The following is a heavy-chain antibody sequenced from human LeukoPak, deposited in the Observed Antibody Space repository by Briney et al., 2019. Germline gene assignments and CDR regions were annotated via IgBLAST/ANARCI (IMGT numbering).Heavy chain of an antibody. J-gene: IGHJ6*02. V-gene: IGHV4-34*01. CDR2: INHSGGT. CDR1: GGSFSGYY. D-gene: IGHD6-13*01. Sequence: SETLSLTCAVYGGSFSGYYWSWIRQPPGKGLEWIGEINHSGGTNYNPSLKSRVTISVDTSKNQFSLKLSSVTAADTAVYYCARGQSSWYWRYYGMDVWGQGTTVTVSS. CDR3: ARGQSSWYWRYYGMDV.